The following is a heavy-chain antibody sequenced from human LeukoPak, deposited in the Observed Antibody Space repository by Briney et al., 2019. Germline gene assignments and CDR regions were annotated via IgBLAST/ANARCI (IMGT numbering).Heavy chain of an antibody. CDR2: ISTSGANA. D-gene: IGHD1-26*01. CDR1: GFTFSAYP. J-gene: IGHJ4*02. CDR3: ARGLVGATDGIGNLDY. V-gene: IGHV3-23*01. Sequence: GGSLRLSCAASGFTFSAYPMDWVRQAPGKGLEWVSAISTSGANAYYADSVKGRFTSSRDNSKNTLYLQMNSLRAEDTAVYYCARGLVGATDGIGNLDYWGQGTLVTVSS.